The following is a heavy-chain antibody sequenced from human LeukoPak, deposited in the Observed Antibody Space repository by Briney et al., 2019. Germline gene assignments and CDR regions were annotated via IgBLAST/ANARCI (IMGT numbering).Heavy chain of an antibody. CDR2: INHSGST. Sequence: PSETLSLTCAVYGGSFSGYYWSWIRQPPGKGLEWIGEINHSGSTNYNPSLKSRVTISVDTSKNQFSLKLNSVTAADTAVYYCARGAGIAAAGVIYWGRGTLVTVSS. J-gene: IGHJ4*02. V-gene: IGHV4-34*01. D-gene: IGHD6-13*01. CDR3: ARGAGIAAAGVIY. CDR1: GGSFSGYY.